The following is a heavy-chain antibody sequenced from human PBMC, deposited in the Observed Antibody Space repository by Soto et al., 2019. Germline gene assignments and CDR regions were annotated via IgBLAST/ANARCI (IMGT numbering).Heavy chain of an antibody. V-gene: IGHV3-30*18. D-gene: IGHD3-3*01. CDR3: AKDYDFWSGPPGRLDY. Sequence: LACAASGFTFSSYGMHWVRQAPGKGLEWVAVISYDGSNKYYADSVKGRFTISRDNSKNTLYLQMNSLRAEDTAVYYCAKDYDFWSGPPGRLDYWGQGTLVTVSS. CDR2: ISYDGSNK. CDR1: GFTFSSYG. J-gene: IGHJ4*02.